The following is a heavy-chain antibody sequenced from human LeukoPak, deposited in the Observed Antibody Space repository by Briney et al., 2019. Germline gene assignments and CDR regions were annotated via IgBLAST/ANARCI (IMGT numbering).Heavy chain of an antibody. V-gene: IGHV4-61*03. CDR3: GRKNYCTTGVSWAFVP. CDR2: IYYTGST. J-gene: IGHJ5*02. Sequence: SETLSLTCTVSVGSISSSDYYWSWVRQPPGRGLEWVVYIYYTGSTTSNPSLKSRVTFSVDTVNKHFSLDLSSVTAADTAVYYRGRKNYCTTGVSWAFVPWGEGTLVSVSS. D-gene: IGHD2-8*01. CDR1: VGSISSSDYY.